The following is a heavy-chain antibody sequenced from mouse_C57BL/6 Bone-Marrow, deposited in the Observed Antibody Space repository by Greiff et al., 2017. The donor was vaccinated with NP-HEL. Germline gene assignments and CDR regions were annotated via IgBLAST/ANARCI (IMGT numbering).Heavy chain of an antibody. CDR1: GFTFSDYY. CDR2: ISNGGGST. J-gene: IGHJ4*01. CDR3: ARRAYYDYPYYAMDY. D-gene: IGHD2-4*01. Sequence: DVQLVESGGGLVQPGGSLKLSCAASGFTFSDYYMYWVRQTPEKRLEWVAYISNGGGSTYYPDTVKGRFTISRDNAKNTLYLQMSRLKSEDTAMYYCARRAYYDYPYYAMDYWGQGTSVTVSS. V-gene: IGHV5-12*01.